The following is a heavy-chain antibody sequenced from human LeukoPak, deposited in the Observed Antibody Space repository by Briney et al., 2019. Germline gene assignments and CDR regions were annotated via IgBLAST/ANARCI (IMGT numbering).Heavy chain of an antibody. J-gene: IGHJ4*02. CDR2: FDPEDGET. CDR3: ATSNPNTYYYDSSGYPRY. Sequence: ASVKVSCKASGYTFTSYDINWVRQATGQGLEWMGGFDPEDGETIYAQKFQGRVTMTEDTSTDTAYMELSSLRSEDTAVYYCATSNPNTYYYDSSGYPRYWGQGTLVTVSS. CDR1: GYTFTSYD. D-gene: IGHD3-22*01. V-gene: IGHV1-24*01.